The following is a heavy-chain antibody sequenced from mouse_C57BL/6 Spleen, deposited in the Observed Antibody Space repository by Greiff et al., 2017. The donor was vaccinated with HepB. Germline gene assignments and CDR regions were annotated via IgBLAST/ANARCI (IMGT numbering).Heavy chain of an antibody. Sequence: EVKLVESGAELVKPGASVKLSCTASGFNIKDYYMHWVKQRTEQGLEWIGRIDPEDGETKYAPKFQGKATITADTSSNTAYLQLSSLTSEDTAVYYCAYDYDRTVFAYWGQGTLVTVSA. CDR1: GFNIKDYY. CDR3: AYDYDRTVFAY. D-gene: IGHD2-4*01. V-gene: IGHV14-2*01. CDR2: IDPEDGET. J-gene: IGHJ3*01.